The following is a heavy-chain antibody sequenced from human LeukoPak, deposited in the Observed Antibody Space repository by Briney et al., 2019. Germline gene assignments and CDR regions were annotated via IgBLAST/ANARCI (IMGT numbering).Heavy chain of an antibody. CDR1: GYTFTDYY. Sequence: ASVKVSCKASGYTFTDYYMHWARQAPGQGLEWMGILNPSGGNTNFAQKFQGRVTVTRDTSTNTVYMELSSLTSEDTAVYYCARDKGAGRRPFDYWGQGSLVTVSS. D-gene: IGHD4/OR15-4a*01. CDR2: LNPSGGNT. J-gene: IGHJ4*02. CDR3: ARDKGAGRRPFDY. V-gene: IGHV1-46*01.